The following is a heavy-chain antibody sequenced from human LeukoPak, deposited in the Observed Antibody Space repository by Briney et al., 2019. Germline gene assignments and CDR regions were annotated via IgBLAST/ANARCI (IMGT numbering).Heavy chain of an antibody. CDR1: GYRFTSYW. D-gene: IGHD6-25*01. J-gene: IGHJ4*02. V-gene: IGHV5-51*01. CDR2: IYHADSDI. CDR3: ARRLTAAAGDY. Sequence: GESPKTSCNGSGYRFTSYWIGGVLQIPAKGLEWMAIIYHADSDIKYSPSFQGQVTISPDKSISTAYLQWSRLKASDTAMYYCARRLTAAAGDYWGQGTLVTVSS.